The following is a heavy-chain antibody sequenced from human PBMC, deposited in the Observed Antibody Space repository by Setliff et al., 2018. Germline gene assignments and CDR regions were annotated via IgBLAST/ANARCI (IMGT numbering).Heavy chain of an antibody. CDR3: ARSRTGEYSSGWLNWFDP. Sequence: GGSLRLSCAASGFTFSSYWMSWVRQAPGKGLEYVSGISSDGGSTYYANSVKGRFTISRDNSKNTLYLQMGSLRAEDMAVYYCARSRTGEYSSGWLNWFDPWGQGTLVTVSS. V-gene: IGHV3-64*01. CDR2: ISSDGGST. J-gene: IGHJ5*02. CDR1: GFTFSSYW. D-gene: IGHD6-19*01.